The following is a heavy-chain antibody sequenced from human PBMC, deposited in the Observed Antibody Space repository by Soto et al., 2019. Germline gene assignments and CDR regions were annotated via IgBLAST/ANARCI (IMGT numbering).Heavy chain of an antibody. Sequence: TLSLTCTASCDSCNRCGYYLSLIRQHPGKGLEWIGHTYYSGNTYYNPSLKSRLIISIDTSKNQFSLKVGSVTAADTAVYYCASSSLYGMDVWGQGTTVTVSS. CDR1: CDSCNRCGYY. CDR3: ASSSLYGMDV. J-gene: IGHJ6*02. V-gene: IGHV4-30-4*08. CDR2: TYYSGNT.